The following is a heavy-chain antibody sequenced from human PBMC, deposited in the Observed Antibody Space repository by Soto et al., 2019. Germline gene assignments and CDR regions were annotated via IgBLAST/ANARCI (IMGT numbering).Heavy chain of an antibody. V-gene: IGHV4-34*01. J-gene: IGHJ3*02. CDR2: INHSGST. CDR1: GGSFSGYY. Sequence: SETLSLTCAVYGGSFSGYYWSWIRQPPGKGLEWIGEINHSGSTNYNPSLKSRVTISVDTSKNQFSLKLSSVTAADTAVYYCARHLIAAADAFDIWGQGTMVTVSS. D-gene: IGHD6-13*01. CDR3: ARHLIAAADAFDI.